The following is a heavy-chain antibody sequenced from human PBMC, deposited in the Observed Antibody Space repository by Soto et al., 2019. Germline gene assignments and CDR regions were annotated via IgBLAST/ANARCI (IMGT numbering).Heavy chain of an antibody. CDR2: INPSGGST. J-gene: IGHJ1*01. V-gene: IGHV1-46*03. CDR1: GYTFTSYY. CDR3: ARGPTYYYGSGSPFQH. Sequence: ASVKVSCKASGYTFTSYYMHWVRQAPGQGLEWMGIINPSGGSTSYAQKFQGRVTMTRDTSTSTVYMELSSLRSEDTAVYYCARGPTYYYGSGSPFQHWGQGTLVTVSS. D-gene: IGHD3-10*01.